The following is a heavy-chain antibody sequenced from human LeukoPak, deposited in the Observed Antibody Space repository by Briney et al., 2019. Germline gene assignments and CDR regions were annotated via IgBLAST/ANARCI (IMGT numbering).Heavy chain of an antibody. Sequence: SETLSLTCTVSGGSISSYYWSWIRQPAGQGLEWIGRIYTSGSTNYNPSLKSRVTMSVDTSKNQFSLKLSSVTAADTAVYYCARDGSVMYSSSFPFDYWGQGTLVTVSS. CDR2: IYTSGST. CDR1: GGSISSYY. J-gene: IGHJ4*02. D-gene: IGHD6-6*01. CDR3: ARDGSVMYSSSFPFDY. V-gene: IGHV4-4*07.